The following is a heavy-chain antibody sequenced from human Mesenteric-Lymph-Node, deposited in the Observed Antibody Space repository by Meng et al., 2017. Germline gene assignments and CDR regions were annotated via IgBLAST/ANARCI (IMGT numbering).Heavy chain of an antibody. CDR1: GYTFTSYA. CDR3: ARASTTLASNHY. D-gene: IGHD1-1*01. V-gene: IGHV1-3*01. CDR2: INAGNGNT. J-gene: IGHJ4*02. Sequence: ASVKVSCKASGYTFTSYAMHWVRQAPGQRLEWMGWINAGNGNTKYSQKFQGRVTITRDTSASTAYMELSSLRSEDTAVYYYARASTTLASNHYWGQGTLVTVSS.